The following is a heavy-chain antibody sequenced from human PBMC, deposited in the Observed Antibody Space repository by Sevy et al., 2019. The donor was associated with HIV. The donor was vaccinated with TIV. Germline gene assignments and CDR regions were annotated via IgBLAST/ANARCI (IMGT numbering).Heavy chain of an antibody. V-gene: IGHV1-69*13. CDR3: ASLGCSGGSCYGKYYFDY. CDR2: IIPIFGTA. Sequence: ASVKVSCKASGGTFSSYAISWVRQAPGQGLEWMGGIIPIFGTANYAQKFQGRVTITADESTSTAYMELSSLRSEDTAVYYCASLGCSGGSCYGKYYFDYWGQGTLVTVSS. CDR1: GGTFSSYA. J-gene: IGHJ4*02. D-gene: IGHD2-15*01.